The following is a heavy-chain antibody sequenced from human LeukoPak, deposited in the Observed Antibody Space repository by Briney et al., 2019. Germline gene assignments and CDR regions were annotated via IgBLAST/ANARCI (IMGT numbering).Heavy chain of an antibody. Sequence: SVKVSCKASGYTFTNYYLHWVRQAPGQGLEWMGIINPSGDTTTYAQKFQGRVTITRDTSASTAYMELSSLRSEDMAVYYCARAGDYSYYMDVWGKGTTVTVSS. D-gene: IGHD3-10*01. J-gene: IGHJ6*03. CDR2: INPSGDTT. CDR3: ARAGDYSYYMDV. V-gene: IGHV1-46*01. CDR1: GYTFTNYY.